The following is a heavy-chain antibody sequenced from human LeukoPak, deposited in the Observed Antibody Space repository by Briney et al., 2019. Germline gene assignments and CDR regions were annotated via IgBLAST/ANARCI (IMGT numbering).Heavy chain of an antibody. CDR3: AREMDYSDGSGYDY. D-gene: IGHD3-22*01. CDR1: GFTFDDYG. Sequence: GGSLRLSCAASGFTFDDYGMSWVRQAPGKGLEWVSGINWNGGSTGYADSVKGRFTISRDNAKNSLYLQMNSLRAEDTAVYYCAREMDYSDGSGYDYWGQGTLVTVSS. CDR2: INWNGGST. J-gene: IGHJ4*02. V-gene: IGHV3-20*04.